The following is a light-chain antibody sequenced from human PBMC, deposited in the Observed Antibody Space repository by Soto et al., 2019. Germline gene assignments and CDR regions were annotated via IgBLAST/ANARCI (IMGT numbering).Light chain of an antibody. CDR2: EVS. Sequence: QSALTQPPSASGSPGQSVTISCTGTSSDVGGYNYVSWYQQHPGKAPKLMISEVSKRPSGVPDRFSGSKSGNTASLIVSGLQAEEEDDYYCSSFAGNNNLVFGGGTKLTVL. V-gene: IGLV2-8*01. CDR3: SSFAGNNNLV. J-gene: IGLJ2*01. CDR1: SSDVGGYNY.